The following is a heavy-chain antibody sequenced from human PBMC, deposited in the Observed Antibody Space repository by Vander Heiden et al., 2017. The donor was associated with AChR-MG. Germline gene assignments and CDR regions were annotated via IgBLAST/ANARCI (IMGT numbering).Heavy chain of an antibody. Sequence: EVQLLEAGGGLVQPGGSLRRSCAASVFPVSGYAMAWVRQAPGKGLEWVSAISGSGGSTYYADSVKGRFTISRDNSKNTLYLQMNSLRAEDTAVYYCAKQIGRRPYFDYWGQGTLVTVSS. CDR1: VFPVSGYA. CDR3: AKQIGRRPYFDY. V-gene: IGHV3-23*01. J-gene: IGHJ4*02. CDR2: ISGSGGST.